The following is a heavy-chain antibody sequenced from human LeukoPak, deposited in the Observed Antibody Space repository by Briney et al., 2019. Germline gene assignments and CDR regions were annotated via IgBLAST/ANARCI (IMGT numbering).Heavy chain of an antibody. CDR2: IYTSGST. CDR3: ARDNYYGSGSYYVDAFDI. J-gene: IGHJ3*02. D-gene: IGHD3-10*01. V-gene: IGHV4-4*07. CDR1: GGSFSGYY. Sequence: PSETLSLTCAVYGGSFSGYYWSWIRQPAGKGLEWIGRIYTSGSTNYNPSLKSRVTISVDTSKNQFSLKLSSVTAADTAVYYCARDNYYGSGSYYVDAFDIWGQGTMVTVSS.